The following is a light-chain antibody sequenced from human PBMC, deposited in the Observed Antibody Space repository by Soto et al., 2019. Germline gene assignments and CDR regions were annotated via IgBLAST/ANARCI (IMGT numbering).Light chain of an antibody. CDR3: SSYTSSSVI. Sequence: QAVVTQPASVSGSPGQSITISCTGTSSDVGDYNYVSWYQQHPGKAPKLMIYEVSNRPLGVSNRFSGSKSGNTASLTISGLQAEDEADYYCSSYTSSSVIFGGGTKLTVL. CDR1: SSDVGDYNY. V-gene: IGLV2-14*01. J-gene: IGLJ2*01. CDR2: EVS.